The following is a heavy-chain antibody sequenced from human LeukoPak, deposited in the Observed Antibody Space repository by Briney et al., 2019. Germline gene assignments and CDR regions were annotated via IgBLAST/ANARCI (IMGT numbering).Heavy chain of an antibody. Sequence: GGSLRLSCAASGFXFSTYWMHWVRQAPGKGLLWVSRINSDGSSTVYADSVNGRFTISRDNAKNTLYLQMNSLRAGDTAVYYCARDLFYDSSGFYAFDSWGQGTLVTVSS. CDR1: GFXFSTYW. V-gene: IGHV3-74*01. CDR3: ARDLFYDSSGFYAFDS. D-gene: IGHD3-22*01. CDR2: INSDGSST. J-gene: IGHJ4*02.